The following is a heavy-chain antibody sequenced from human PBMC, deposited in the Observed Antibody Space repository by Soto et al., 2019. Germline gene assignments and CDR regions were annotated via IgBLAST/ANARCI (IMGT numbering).Heavy chain of an antibody. V-gene: IGHV3-23*01. D-gene: IGHD2-2*01. Sequence: PGGSLRLSCAASGFTFSSYSMSWVRQAPGKGLEWVSAISGSVGASYYADSVKGRFTISRDNSKNKVYLQMNSLRDEDTAVYFCANAYCSSTSCRAEYLQHWGQGTLVTVSS. CDR2: ISGSVGAS. CDR1: GFTFSSYS. CDR3: ANAYCSSTSCRAEYLQH. J-gene: IGHJ1*01.